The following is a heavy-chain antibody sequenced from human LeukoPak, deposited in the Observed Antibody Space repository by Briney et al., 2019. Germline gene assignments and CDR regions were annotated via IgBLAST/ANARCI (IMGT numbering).Heavy chain of an antibody. CDR3: GRWGVEAGIDD. D-gene: IGHD6-13*01. CDR2: ISSSGTTI. J-gene: IGHJ4*02. V-gene: IGHV3-48*04. Sequence: GGSLRLSCTASGFTFRNIWMTWVRQAPGKGLEWVSYISSSGTTIYYADSVRGRFTISRDNAKNSLYLEMNSLRAEDTAVYYCGRWGVEAGIDDWGQGTLVIV. CDR1: GFTFRNIW.